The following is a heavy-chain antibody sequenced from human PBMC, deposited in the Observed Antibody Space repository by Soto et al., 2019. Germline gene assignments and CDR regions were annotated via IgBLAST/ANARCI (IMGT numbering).Heavy chain of an antibody. J-gene: IGHJ2*01. V-gene: IGHV3-23*01. D-gene: IGHD6-6*01. CDR3: AKRYSSSLDWYFDL. Sequence: GGSLRLSCAASGFTFSSYAMSWVRQAPGKGLEWVSAISGSGGSTYYADSVKGRFAISRDNSKNTLYLQMNSLRAEDTAVYYCAKRYSSSLDWYFDLWGRGTLVTVSS. CDR1: GFTFSSYA. CDR2: ISGSGGST.